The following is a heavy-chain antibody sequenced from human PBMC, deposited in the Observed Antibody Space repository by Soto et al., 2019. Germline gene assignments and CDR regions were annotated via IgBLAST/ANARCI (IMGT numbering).Heavy chain of an antibody. CDR3: ARSGGGSGWL. J-gene: IGHJ4*02. V-gene: IGHV4-61*01. CDR1: GDSVSSGSKC. CDR2: LCYSGNT. D-gene: IGHD6-19*01. Sequence: SETLSLTCTVSGDSVSSGSKCWSWIRQPPGKALEWIAYLCYSGNTNYNPSLKSRVTISRDTSRNQFSLRMTSVTADDTAVYFCARSGGGSGWLGGQGTLVTVSS.